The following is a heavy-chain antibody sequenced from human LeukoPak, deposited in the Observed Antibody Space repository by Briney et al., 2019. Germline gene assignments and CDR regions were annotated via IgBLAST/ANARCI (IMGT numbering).Heavy chain of an antibody. V-gene: IGHV3-23*01. D-gene: IGHD2-15*01. CDR1: GFTFSGSG. CDR2: SGDSDGST. CDR3: AKGGCRGTCNPLAY. Sequence: GGSLRLSCAASGFTFSGSGMSWVRQAPGKGLEWISSSGDSDGSTYYADSLKGRFTISRDNSKNTLYLQMNNLRAEDTAVYYCAKGGCRGTCNPLAYWGQGALVTISP. J-gene: IGHJ4*02.